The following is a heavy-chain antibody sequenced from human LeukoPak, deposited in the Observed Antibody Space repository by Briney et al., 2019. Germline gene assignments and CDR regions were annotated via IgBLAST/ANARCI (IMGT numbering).Heavy chain of an antibody. CDR2: IKEDGSQK. D-gene: IGHD2-15*01. CDR1: GFSFGSYW. V-gene: IGHV3-7*01. CDR3: VRGFAAY. Sequence: PGGSLRLSCAASGFSFGSYWMAWVRQAPGRGLEWVANIKEDGSQKYYVDSVKGRFTISRDNPKNPLHLQMNNLGAEDTAVYYCVRGFAAYWGQGTLVTVSS. J-gene: IGHJ4*02.